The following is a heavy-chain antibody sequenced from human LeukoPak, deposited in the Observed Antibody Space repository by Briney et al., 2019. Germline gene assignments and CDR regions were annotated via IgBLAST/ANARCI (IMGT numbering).Heavy chain of an antibody. V-gene: IGHV4-31*03. CDR1: GGSISSGDSS. Sequence: SETLSLTCTVSGGSISSGDSSWSWIRQHPEKSLEWIGYIYSSGTTNYNPSLKSRITISIDTSKNQFSLNLSSVTAADTAVYFCARGSHTVSGYWSRGAIGPIDSWGQGTLVTVSS. D-gene: IGHD3-22*01. CDR3: ARGSHTVSGYWSRGAIGPIDS. CDR2: IYSSGTT. J-gene: IGHJ4*02.